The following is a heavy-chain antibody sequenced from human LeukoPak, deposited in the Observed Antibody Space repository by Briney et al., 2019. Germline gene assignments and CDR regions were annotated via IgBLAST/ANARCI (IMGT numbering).Heavy chain of an antibody. CDR1: GGSISSTSYY. Sequence: SETLSLTCTVSGGSISSTSYYWGWIRQPPGKGLEWIGTIYYSGTTYYNPSLKSRVTISVDTSKDQFSLKLSSVTAADTAVYYCARGPTLKYFHHWGQGTLVTVSS. J-gene: IGHJ1*01. V-gene: IGHV4-39*01. CDR3: ARGPTLKYFHH. CDR2: IYYSGTT.